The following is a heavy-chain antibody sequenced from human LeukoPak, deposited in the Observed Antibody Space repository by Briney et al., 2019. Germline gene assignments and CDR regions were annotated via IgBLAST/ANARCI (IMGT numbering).Heavy chain of an antibody. CDR3: AKTDDSSGYYLRRGGFDY. CDR2: ISYDGSNK. J-gene: IGHJ4*02. Sequence: GGSLRLSCAASGFTFSSYAMHWVRQAPGKGLEWVAVISYDGSNKYYADSVKGRFTISRDNSKNTLYLQMNSLRAEDTAVYYCAKTDDSSGYYLRRGGFDYWGQGTLVTVSS. CDR1: GFTFSSYA. V-gene: IGHV3-30*18. D-gene: IGHD3-22*01.